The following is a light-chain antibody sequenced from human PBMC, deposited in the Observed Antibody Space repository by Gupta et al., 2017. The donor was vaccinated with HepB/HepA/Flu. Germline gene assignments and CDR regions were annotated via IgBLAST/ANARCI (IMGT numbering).Light chain of an antibody. Sequence: QSALAQPAPVSGSPTPSLTISCTGTSSDVGGYNYVSWYQQHPGKAPKLMIYDVSNRPSGVSNRFSGSKSGNTASLTISGLQAEDEADYYCSSYTSSSTVVFGGGTKLTVL. CDR2: DVS. CDR1: SSDVGGYNY. V-gene: IGLV2-14*03. J-gene: IGLJ2*01. CDR3: SSYTSSSTVV.